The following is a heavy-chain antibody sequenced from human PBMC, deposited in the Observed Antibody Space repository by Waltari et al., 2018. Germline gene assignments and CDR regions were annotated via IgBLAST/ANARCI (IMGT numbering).Heavy chain of an antibody. CDR1: GYTFTGYY. CDR2: INPNSGGT. CDR3: ANLWFGELSAFDI. J-gene: IGHJ3*02. V-gene: IGHV1-2*06. D-gene: IGHD3-10*01. Sequence: QVQLVQSGAEVKKPGASVKVSCKASGYTFTGYYMHWVRQAPGQGLEWMGRINPNSGGTNYEQKFQGRVTMTRDTSISTAYMELSRLRSDDTAVYYCANLWFGELSAFDIWGQGTMVTVSS.